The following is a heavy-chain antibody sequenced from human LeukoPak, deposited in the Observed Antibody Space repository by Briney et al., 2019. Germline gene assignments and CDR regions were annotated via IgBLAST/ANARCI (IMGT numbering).Heavy chain of an antibody. Sequence: SETLSLTCAVFGGSLSGHDWSWIRQPPGKGLEWIGEINHRGATNYNPSLKSRVTLSLDTSKNQLSLKLNSLTAADTAVYYCARGKGDLSMIVMIVTAVEFYFDSWGPGTLVTVSS. V-gene: IGHV4-34*01. D-gene: IGHD3-22*01. CDR2: INHRGAT. CDR3: ARGKGDLSMIVMIVTAVEFYFDS. J-gene: IGHJ4*02. CDR1: GGSLSGHD.